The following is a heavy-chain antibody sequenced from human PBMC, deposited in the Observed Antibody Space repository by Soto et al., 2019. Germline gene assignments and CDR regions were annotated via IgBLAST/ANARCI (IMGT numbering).Heavy chain of an antibody. D-gene: IGHD2-2*01. CDR2: ISRSSLTI. CDR1: GFTSSDYS. Sequence: EVKLVESGGGLVQPGGSLGLSGTASGFTSSDYSMNGVRKSPGKGLGWLSYISRSSLTIYYADSVKGRFTIFRDNAENSLYLQMNSLRDEDAAVYYCARDRYCSSTSCYSPVDYWGQGTLVTVSS. CDR3: ARDRYCSSTSCYSPVDY. J-gene: IGHJ4*02. V-gene: IGHV3-48*02.